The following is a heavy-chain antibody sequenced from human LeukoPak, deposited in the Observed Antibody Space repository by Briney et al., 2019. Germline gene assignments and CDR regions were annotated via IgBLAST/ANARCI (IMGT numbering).Heavy chain of an antibody. D-gene: IGHD1-26*01. J-gene: IGHJ6*03. CDR1: GYTFTSYG. CDR2: INTNTGNP. Sequence: ASVKVSCKASGYTFTSYGMHWVRQAPGQGLEWMGWINTNTGNPTYAQAFTGRFVFSWETSVSTSYLQMSSLKAEDTAVYYCARGRGCSARLGYYYYYIDGWGKGTTVTVSS. CDR3: ARGRGCSARLGYYYYYIDG. V-gene: IGHV7-4-1*02.